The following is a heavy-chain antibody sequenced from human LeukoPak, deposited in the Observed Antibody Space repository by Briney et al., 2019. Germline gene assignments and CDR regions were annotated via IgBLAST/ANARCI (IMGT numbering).Heavy chain of an antibody. J-gene: IGHJ3*02. CDR2: ISAYNGNT. D-gene: IGHD2-2*01. V-gene: IGHV1-18*04. CDR3: ARDRGEDQVVVRAFDI. Sequence: VASVKVSCKASGYTFTGYYMHWVRQAPGQGLEWMGWISAYNGNTNYAQKLQGRVTMTTDTSTSTAYMELRSLRSDDTAVYYCARDRGEDQVVVRAFDIWGQGTMVTVSS. CDR1: GYTFTGYY.